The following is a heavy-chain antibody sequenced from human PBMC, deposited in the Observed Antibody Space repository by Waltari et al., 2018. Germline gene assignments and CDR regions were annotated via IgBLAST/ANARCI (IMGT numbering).Heavy chain of an antibody. Sequence: QVQLVQSGAEVKKPGASVKVSCKASGYTFTSYDINWVRQATGQGLEWMGWMNPNRGNTGYAQKFQGRVTITRNTSISTAYMELSSLRSEDTAVYYCARGPDYYDSSGYPMDVWGKGTTVTISS. V-gene: IGHV1-8*03. CDR1: GYTFTSYD. D-gene: IGHD3-22*01. CDR3: ARGPDYYDSSGYPMDV. J-gene: IGHJ6*03. CDR2: MNPNRGNT.